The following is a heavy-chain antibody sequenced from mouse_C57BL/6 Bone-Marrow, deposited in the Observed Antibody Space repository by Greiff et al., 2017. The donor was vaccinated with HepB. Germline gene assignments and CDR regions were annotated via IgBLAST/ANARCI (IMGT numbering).Heavy chain of an antibody. CDR1: GFSFNTYA. CDR3: VRTTVAYAMDY. J-gene: IGHJ4*01. Sequence: GGGLVQPKGSLKLSCAASGFSFNTYAMNWVRQAPGKGLEWVARIRSKSNNYATYYADSVKDRFTISRDDSESMLYLQMNNLKTEDTAMYYSVRTTVAYAMDYWGQGTSVTVSS. V-gene: IGHV10-1*01. D-gene: IGHD1-1*01. CDR2: IRSKSNNYAT.